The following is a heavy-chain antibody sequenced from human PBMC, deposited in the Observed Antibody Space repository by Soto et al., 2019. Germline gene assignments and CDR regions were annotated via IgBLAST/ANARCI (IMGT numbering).Heavy chain of an antibody. J-gene: IGHJ4*02. CDR2: INHSGST. D-gene: IGHD4-17*01. Sequence: QVQLQRWGAGLLKPSETLSLTCAVYGGSFSGYYWSWIRQPPGKGLEWIGEINHSGSTNYNPSLKSRVTISVDTSKNQFSPKLSSVTAADTAVYYCARAPGDYPSDYWGQGTLVTVSS. CDR3: ARAPGDYPSDY. V-gene: IGHV4-34*01. CDR1: GGSFSGYY.